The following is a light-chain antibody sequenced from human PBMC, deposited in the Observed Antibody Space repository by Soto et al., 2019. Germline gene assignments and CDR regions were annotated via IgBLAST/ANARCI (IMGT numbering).Light chain of an antibody. CDR1: QSLSSN. CDR2: AAS. J-gene: IGKJ4*01. CDR3: QQYRNSPVT. Sequence: EIVLRQSPATLSVSPGERATLSCRASQSLSSNLAWYQQKAGQPPRLLIYAASTRATGIPARFTGSESGTEFTLTITSLQSEDFAVYYCQQYRNSPVTFGG. V-gene: IGKV3-15*01.